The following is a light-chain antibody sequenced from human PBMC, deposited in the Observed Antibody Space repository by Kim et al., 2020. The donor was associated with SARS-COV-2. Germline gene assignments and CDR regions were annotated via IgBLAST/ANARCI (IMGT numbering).Light chain of an antibody. J-gene: IGLJ3*02. CDR3: NSRDSSGNHLGV. CDR1: SLRSYY. CDR2: GKN. Sequence: SSELTQDPAVSVALGQTVRITCQGDSLRSYYASWYQQKPGQAPVLVIHGKNNPPSGIPDRFSGSSSGNTASLTITGAQAEDEADYYCNSRDSSGNHLGVF. V-gene: IGLV3-19*01.